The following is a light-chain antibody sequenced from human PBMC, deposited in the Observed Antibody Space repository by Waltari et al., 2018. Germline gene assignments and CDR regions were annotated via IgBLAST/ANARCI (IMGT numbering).Light chain of an antibody. Sequence: DVVMTQSPLSLAVTLGQPDSISCWSSQSLVQSDGNTFLNWFHQRPGQSPRRLIYKVSNRESGVPDRFSGSGSGTDFTLKISRVEAEDVGIFYCLQSSQWPYAFGQGTKLEIK. CDR3: LQSSQWPYA. CDR1: QSLVQSDGNTF. J-gene: IGKJ2*01. CDR2: KVS. V-gene: IGKV2-30*02.